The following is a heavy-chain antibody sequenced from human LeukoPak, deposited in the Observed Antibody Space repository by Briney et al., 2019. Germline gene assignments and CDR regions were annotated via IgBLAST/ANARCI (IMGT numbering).Heavy chain of an antibody. CDR2: IDYSGST. CDR3: ARGRLVRGVINH. V-gene: IGHV4-59*01. J-gene: IGHJ4*02. CDR1: GGSIRSYY. Sequence: SETLSLTCTVSGGSIRSYYWSWIRQTPGKGLEWIANIDYSGSTNHNPSLKSRVTISVDTSKNQFSLKLSSVTAADTAVYYCARGRLVRGVINHWGQGTLVTVSS. D-gene: IGHD3-10*01.